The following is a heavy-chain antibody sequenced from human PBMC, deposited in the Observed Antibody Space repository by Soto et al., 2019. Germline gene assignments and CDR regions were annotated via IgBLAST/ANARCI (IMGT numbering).Heavy chain of an antibody. D-gene: IGHD2-2*01. J-gene: IGHJ4*02. CDR1: GFTYSNFY. Sequence: EVQLVESGGGLVKHGGSLRLSCEVSGFTYSNFYMTWVRQAPGKGLEWVSSISNSGSDIYYADSVKGRFTISRDNAKNSQFLQMNSLRAEDTAVYYWAGDRTGQTRNDYWGQGTLVTVSS. V-gene: IGHV3-21*01. CDR2: ISNSGSDI. CDR3: AGDRTGQTRNDY.